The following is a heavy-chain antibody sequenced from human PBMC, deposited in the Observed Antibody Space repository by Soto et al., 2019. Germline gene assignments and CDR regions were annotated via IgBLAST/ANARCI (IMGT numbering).Heavy chain of an antibody. CDR3: ARDRYSNYGSNYYYMDV. CDR1: GFTFSSYW. CDR2: IKQDGSEK. D-gene: IGHD4-4*01. Sequence: GGSLRLSCAASGFTFSSYWMSWVRQAPGKGLEWVANIKQDGSEKYYVDSVKGRFTISRDNAKNSLYLQMNSLRAEDTAVYYCARDRYSNYGSNYYYMDVWGKGTTVTVSS. J-gene: IGHJ6*03. V-gene: IGHV3-7*01.